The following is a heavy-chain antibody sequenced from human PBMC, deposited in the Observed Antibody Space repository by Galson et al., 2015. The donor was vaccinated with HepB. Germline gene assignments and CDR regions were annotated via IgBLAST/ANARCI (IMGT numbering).Heavy chain of an antibody. V-gene: IGHV1-2*02. J-gene: IGHJ4*02. Sequence: SVKVSCKASGYTFTGYYMHWVRQAPGQGLEWMGWINPNSGGTNYAQKFQGRVTMTRDTSISTAYMELSRLRSDDTAVYYCARAPVETITMIVVVSGAPDYWGQGTLVTVSS. CDR3: ARAPVETITMIVVVSGAPDY. CDR2: INPNSGGT. D-gene: IGHD3-22*01. CDR1: GYTFTGYY.